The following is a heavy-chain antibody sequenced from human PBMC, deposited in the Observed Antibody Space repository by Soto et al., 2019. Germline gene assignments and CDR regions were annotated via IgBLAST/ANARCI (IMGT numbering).Heavy chain of an antibody. CDR1: GFTFSSYA. Sequence: QVQLVESGGGVVQPGRSLRLSCAASGFTFSSYAMHWVRQAPGKGLEWVAVISYDGSNKYYADSVKGRFTISRDNSKNTLYLPTNSLRAEETTVYYCARDEKQYPFDYWSQETVVTVSS. D-gene: IGHD2-2*01. CDR2: ISYDGSNK. J-gene: IGHJ4*02. V-gene: IGHV3-30-3*01. CDR3: ARDEKQYPFDY.